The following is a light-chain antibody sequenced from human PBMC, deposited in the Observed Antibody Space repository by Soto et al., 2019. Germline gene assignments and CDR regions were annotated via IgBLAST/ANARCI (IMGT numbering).Light chain of an antibody. CDR2: RVS. CDR1: QSLVKTDGITY. Sequence: DVVMSQSPLSLPVTLGQPASISCRSSQSLVKTDGITYLNWFHQRPGQSPRRLINRVSRRDSGVTDRFSGSGSGTDFTLKIRRVEAEDVGLYYCMQGTSWPWTLGQGTKV. V-gene: IGKV2-30*01. CDR3: MQGTSWPWT. J-gene: IGKJ1*01.